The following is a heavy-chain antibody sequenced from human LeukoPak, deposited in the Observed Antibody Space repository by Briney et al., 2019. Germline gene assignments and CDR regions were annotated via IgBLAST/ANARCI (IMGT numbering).Heavy chain of an antibody. V-gene: IGHV1-46*01. CDR3: ARANPAPYDSSGYNFRGYFDY. D-gene: IGHD3-22*01. J-gene: IGHJ4*02. Sequence: ASVKVSCKASGYTFASHYMHWVRQAPGEGLEWMGIINPTGGSTSYAQKFQGRVTMTRDTSTSTVYMELRSLRSEDTAVYYCARANPAPYDSSGYNFRGYFDYWGQGTRVTVSS. CDR1: GYTFASHY. CDR2: INPTGGST.